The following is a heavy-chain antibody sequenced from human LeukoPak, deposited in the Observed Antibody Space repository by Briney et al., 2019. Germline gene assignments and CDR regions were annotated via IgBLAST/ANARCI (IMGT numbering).Heavy chain of an antibody. V-gene: IGHV3-33*01. D-gene: IGHD2-15*01. J-gene: IGHJ4*02. CDR2: IWYDGSNK. CDR1: GFTFSSYG. Sequence: PGGSLRLSCAASGFTFSSYGMHWVRQAPGKGLEWVAVIWYDGSNKYYADSVKGRFTISRDNSKNTLYLQMNSLRAEDTAVYYCARDQYCSGGSCSTPTDYWGLGTLVTVSS. CDR3: ARDQYCSGGSCSTPTDY.